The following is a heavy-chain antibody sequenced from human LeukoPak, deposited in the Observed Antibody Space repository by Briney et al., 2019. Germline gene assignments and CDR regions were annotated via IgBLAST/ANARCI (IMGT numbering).Heavy chain of an antibody. CDR1: GFTFSSYG. J-gene: IGHJ4*02. Sequence: PGGSLRLSCAASGFTFSSYGMHWVRQAPGKGLEWVAVISVDGSNEYYADSVKGRFTISRDNSKNTLYLQMNSLRPEDTAVYYCARDYYDSSGYYYGLFDYWGQGTLVTVSS. CDR2: ISVDGSNE. V-gene: IGHV3-30*03. CDR3: ARDYYDSSGYYYGLFDY. D-gene: IGHD3-22*01.